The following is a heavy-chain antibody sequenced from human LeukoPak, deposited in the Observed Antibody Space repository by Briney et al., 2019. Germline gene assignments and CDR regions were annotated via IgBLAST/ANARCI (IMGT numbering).Heavy chain of an antibody. J-gene: IGHJ5*02. CDR3: ARTGIAAAGTWYNWFDP. CDR1: GGTFSSYA. V-gene: IGHV1-69*05. CDR2: IIPIFGTA. Sequence: SVKVSCKASGGTFSSYAISWVRQAPGQGPEWMGGIIPIFGTANYAQKFQGRVTITTDESTSTAYMELSSLRSEDTAVYYCARTGIAAAGTWYNWFDPWGQGTLVTVSS. D-gene: IGHD6-13*01.